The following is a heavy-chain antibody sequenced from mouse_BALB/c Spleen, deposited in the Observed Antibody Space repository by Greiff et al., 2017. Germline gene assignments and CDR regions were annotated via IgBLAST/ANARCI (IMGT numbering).Heavy chain of an antibody. V-gene: IGHV3-2*02. CDR3: ARWGEEYFDD. CDR2: ISYSGST. J-gene: IGHJ2*01. CDR1: GYSITSDYA. Sequence: DVKLQESGPGLVKPSQSLSLTCTVTGYSITSDYAWNWIRQFPGNILEWMGYISYSGSTSYNPSLKSRISITRDTSKNKFFLQLNSVTTEDTATYYCARWGEEYFDDWGQGTTLTVSS.